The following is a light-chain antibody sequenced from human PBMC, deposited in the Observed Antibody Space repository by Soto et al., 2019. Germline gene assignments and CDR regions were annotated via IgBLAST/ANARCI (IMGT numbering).Light chain of an antibody. Sequence: EIVLTQSPGTLSLSPGERVTLSCRASQSVSSSYLAWYQQKPGQAPRLLIYGASSRATGIPDRFSGSGSGTDFTLTISRLEPEDFAVYYCQQYGSSSFTFGPGTKVDI. CDR1: QSVSSSY. V-gene: IGKV3-20*01. J-gene: IGKJ3*01. CDR2: GAS. CDR3: QQYGSSSFT.